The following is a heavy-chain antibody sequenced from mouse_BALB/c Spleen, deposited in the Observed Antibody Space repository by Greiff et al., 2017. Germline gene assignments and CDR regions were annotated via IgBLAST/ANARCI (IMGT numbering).Heavy chain of an antibody. J-gene: IGHJ2*01. V-gene: IGHV5-6-3*01. Sequence: EVKLVESGGGLVQPGGSLKLSCAASGFTFSSYGMSWVRQTPDKRLELVATINSNGGSTYYPDSVKGRFTISRDNAKNTLYLQMSSLKSEDTAMYYCARGAYYRYGHFDYWGQGTTLTVSS. CDR3: ARGAYYRYGHFDY. CDR2: INSNGGST. CDR1: GFTFSSYG. D-gene: IGHD2-14*01.